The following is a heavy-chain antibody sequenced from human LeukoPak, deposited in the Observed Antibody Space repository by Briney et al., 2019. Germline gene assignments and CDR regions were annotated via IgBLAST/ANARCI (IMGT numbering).Heavy chain of an antibody. Sequence: GSLRLYCAASGFTFSSYAMSWVRQAPGKGLEWIGYIYYSGSTNYNPSLKSRVTISVDTSKNQFSLKLSSVTAADTAVYYCAREFDYWGQGTLVTVSS. V-gene: IGHV4-59*01. CDR3: AREFDY. CDR2: IYYSGST. CDR1: GFTFSSYA. J-gene: IGHJ4*02.